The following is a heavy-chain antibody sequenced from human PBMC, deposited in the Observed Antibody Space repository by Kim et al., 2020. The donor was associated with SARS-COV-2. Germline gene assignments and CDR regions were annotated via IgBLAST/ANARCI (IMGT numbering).Heavy chain of an antibody. CDR1: GFTFGDYA. Sequence: GGSLRLSCTASGFTFGDYAMSWVRQAPGKGLEWVGFIRSKAYGGTTEYAASVKGRFTISRDDSKSIAYLQMNSLKTEDTAVYYCTRASSVRSFDYWGQGTLVTVSS. V-gene: IGHV3-49*04. D-gene: IGHD6-19*01. CDR2: IRSKAYGGTT. J-gene: IGHJ4*02. CDR3: TRASSVRSFDY.